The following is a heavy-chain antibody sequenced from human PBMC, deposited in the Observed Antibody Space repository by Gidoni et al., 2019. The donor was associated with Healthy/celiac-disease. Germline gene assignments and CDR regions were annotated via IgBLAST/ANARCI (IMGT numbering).Heavy chain of an antibody. D-gene: IGHD6-19*01. J-gene: IGHJ5*02. CDR1: WHRFSSNSAA. Sequence: QLQLQQSGPGLGKPSQYLSRTCASSWHRFSSNSAAWNWIRQSPSRGLEWLGRTYYRSKWYNDYAVSVKSRITINPDTSKSQFSRQLNAVTTEETAVYYCAREWSSVPNWFDPWGQGTLVTVSS. CDR2: TYYRSKWYN. V-gene: IGHV6-1*01. CDR3: AREWSSVPNWFDP.